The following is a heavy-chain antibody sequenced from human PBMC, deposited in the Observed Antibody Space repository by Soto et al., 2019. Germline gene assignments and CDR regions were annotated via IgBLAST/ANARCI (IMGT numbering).Heavy chain of an antibody. J-gene: IGHJ4*02. V-gene: IGHV3-23*01. Sequence: GGSLRLSCAASGFTFSSYAMSWVRQAPGKGLEWVSAISGSGGSTYYADSVKGRFTISRDNSKNTLYLQMNSLRAEDTAVYYRAKDPNGDYVGAFDSWGQGTLVTVSS. CDR3: AKDPNGDYVGAFDS. CDR2: ISGSGGST. CDR1: GFTFSSYA. D-gene: IGHD4-17*01.